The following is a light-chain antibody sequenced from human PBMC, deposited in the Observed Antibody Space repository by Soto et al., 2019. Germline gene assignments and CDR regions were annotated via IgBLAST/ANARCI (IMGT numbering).Light chain of an antibody. CDR3: QQYNDLPIT. V-gene: IGKV1-33*01. CDR1: QDIDKF. Sequence: DIQMTQSPSSLSASVGDRVTITCQASQDIDKFLNWYQQKPGKAPQLLIDDASNLQTGVPLRFSGSGSGTDFTFTSSSLQPEDIATYYCQQYNDLPITFGQGTRLEIK. J-gene: IGKJ5*01. CDR2: DAS.